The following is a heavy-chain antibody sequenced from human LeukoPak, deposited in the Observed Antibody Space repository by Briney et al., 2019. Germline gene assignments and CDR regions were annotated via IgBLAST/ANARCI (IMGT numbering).Heavy chain of an antibody. CDR2: INHSGST. CDR1: GGSFSGYY. V-gene: IGHV4-34*01. Sequence: SENLSLTCAVYGGSFSGYYWSWIRQPPGKGLEWIGEINHSGSTNYNPSLKSRVTISVDTSKNQFSLKLSSVTAADTAVYYCARGQKRYYYDSSGYPLKSWGQGTLVTVSS. CDR3: ARGQKRYYYDSSGYPLKS. J-gene: IGHJ4*02. D-gene: IGHD3-22*01.